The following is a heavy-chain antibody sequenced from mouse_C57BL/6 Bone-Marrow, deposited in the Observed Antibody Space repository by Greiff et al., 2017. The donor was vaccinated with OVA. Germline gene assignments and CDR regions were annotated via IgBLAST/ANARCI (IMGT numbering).Heavy chain of an antibody. CDR1: GFTFSSYG. Sequence: DVMLVESGGDLVKPGGSLKLSCAASGFTFSSYGMSWVRQTPDKRLEWVATISSGGSYTYYPDSVKGRFTISRDNAKNTLYLQMSSLKSEDTAMYYCARLYGTPSDYWGQGTTLTVSS. V-gene: IGHV5-6*02. D-gene: IGHD1-1*01. CDR3: ARLYGTPSDY. J-gene: IGHJ2*01. CDR2: ISSGGSYT.